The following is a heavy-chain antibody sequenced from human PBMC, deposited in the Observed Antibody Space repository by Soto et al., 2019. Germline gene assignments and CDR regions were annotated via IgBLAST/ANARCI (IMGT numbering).Heavy chain of an antibody. V-gene: IGHV1-2*04. D-gene: IGHD6-6*01. CDR3: ARDSSSSLGGYYYYGMDV. J-gene: IGHJ6*02. CDR2: INPNSGGT. CDR1: GYTFTGYY. Sequence: ASVKVSCKASGYTFTGYYMHWVRQAPGQGLEWMGWINPNSGGTNYAQKFQGWVTMTRDTSISTAYMELSRLRSDDTAVYYCARDSSSSLGGYYYYGMDVWRQGTTVTVSS.